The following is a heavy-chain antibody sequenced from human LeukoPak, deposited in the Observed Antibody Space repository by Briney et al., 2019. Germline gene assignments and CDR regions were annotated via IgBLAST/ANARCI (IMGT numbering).Heavy chain of an antibody. V-gene: IGHV1-69*13. CDR1: GGTFSSYA. J-gene: IGHJ6*03. D-gene: IGHD1-26*01. Sequence: VASVKVSCKASGGTFSSYAISWVRQAPGQGLEWMGGIIPIFGTANYAQKFQGRVTITADESTSTAYMELSSLRAEDTAVYYCARDWEIAPSYYYMDVWGKGTTVTVSS. CDR2: IIPIFGTA. CDR3: ARDWEIAPSYYYMDV.